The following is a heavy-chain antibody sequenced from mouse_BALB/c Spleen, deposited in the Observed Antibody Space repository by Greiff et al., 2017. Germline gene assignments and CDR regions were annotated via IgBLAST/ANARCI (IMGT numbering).Heavy chain of an antibody. J-gene: IGHJ2*01. CDR2: IDPANGNT. D-gene: IGHD2-1*01. V-gene: IGHV14-3*02. CDR1: GFNIKDTY. CDR3: ARDLPLDY. Sequence: EVQLQQSGAELVKPGASVKLSCTASGFNIKDTYMHWVKQRPEQGLEWIGRIDPANGNTKYDPKFQGKATITADTSSNTSYLQLSSLTSEDTAVYYCARDLPLDYWGQGTTLTVSS.